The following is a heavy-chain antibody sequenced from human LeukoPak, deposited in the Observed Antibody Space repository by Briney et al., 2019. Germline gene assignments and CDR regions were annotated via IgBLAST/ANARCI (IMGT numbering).Heavy chain of an antibody. CDR3: ARGGRHDYDGRPPDY. D-gene: IGHD4-23*01. V-gene: IGHV3-74*01. J-gene: IGHJ4*02. CDR2: IGGDGSNT. Sequence: GGSLRLSCGASGFTFRTYWMHWVRQAPGKGLVWVSRIGGDGSNTNFADSVRGRFAISRDNVKNTLYLQMNSLRAEDTAVYYCARGGRHDYDGRPPDYWGQGTLVTVSS. CDR1: GFTFRTYW.